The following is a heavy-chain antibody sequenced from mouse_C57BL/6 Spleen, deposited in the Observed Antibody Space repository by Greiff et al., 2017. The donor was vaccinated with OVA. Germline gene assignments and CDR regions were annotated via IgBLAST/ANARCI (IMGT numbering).Heavy chain of an antibody. CDR1: GFTFSSYA. CDR2: ISDGGSYT. Sequence: DVHLVESGGGLVKPGGSLKLSCAASGFTFSSYAMSWVRQTPEKRLEWVATISDGGSYTYYPDNVKGRFTISRDNAKNNLYLQMSHLKSEDTAMYYCARDRNDYDWFAYWGQGTLVTVSA. CDR3: ARDRNDYDWFAY. J-gene: IGHJ3*01. V-gene: IGHV5-4*01. D-gene: IGHD2-4*01.